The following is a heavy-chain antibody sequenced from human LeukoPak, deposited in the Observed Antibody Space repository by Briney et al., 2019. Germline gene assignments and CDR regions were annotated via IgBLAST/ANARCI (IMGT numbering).Heavy chain of an antibody. CDR1: GYTFTDYR. Sequence: ASVKVSCKASGYTFTDYRIHWVRQAPGQGLEWMGWISPNSGGTIFAQKFQGRVTMTTDTSIGTAYMEVSSLTPDDTAVHYCPRIIERAPVGYFDFWGQGTLVAVSS. CDR3: PRIIERAPVGYFDF. CDR2: ISPNSGGT. V-gene: IGHV1-2*02. D-gene: IGHD1-26*01. J-gene: IGHJ4*02.